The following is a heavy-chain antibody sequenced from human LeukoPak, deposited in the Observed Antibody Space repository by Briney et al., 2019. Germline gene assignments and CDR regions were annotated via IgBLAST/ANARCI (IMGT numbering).Heavy chain of an antibody. D-gene: IGHD3-22*01. V-gene: IGHV4-34*01. Sequence: SETLSLTCAVYGGSFSGYYWSWIRQPPGKGLEWIGEINHSGSTNYNPSLKSRVTISVDTSNNQSSLNLSSATAADTTVYYCARGPPAWRRHYYDSSGYLDYWGQGTLVTSPQ. CDR3: ARGPPAWRRHYYDSSGYLDY. CDR1: GGSFSGYY. J-gene: IGHJ4*02. CDR2: INHSGST.